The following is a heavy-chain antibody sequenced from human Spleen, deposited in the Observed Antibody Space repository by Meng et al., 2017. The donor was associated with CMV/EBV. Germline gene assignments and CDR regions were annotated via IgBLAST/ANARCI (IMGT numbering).Heavy chain of an antibody. J-gene: IGHJ6*02. CDR3: ARDWGDDCPSSSCFFDYYYAMDV. Sequence: GGSLRLSCAASGFAFNNYGMHWVRQAPGKGLEWVAVISYDGNHDYYADSVKCRFAISRDNSKNTLYLQINRLRPEDAAVYYCARDWGDDCPSSSCFFDYYYAMDVWGQGTTVTVSS. CDR2: ISYDGNHD. D-gene: IGHD2-2*01. CDR1: GFAFNNYG. V-gene: IGHV3-30*19.